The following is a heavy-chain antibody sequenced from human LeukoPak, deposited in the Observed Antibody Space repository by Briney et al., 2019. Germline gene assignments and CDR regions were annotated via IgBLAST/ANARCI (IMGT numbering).Heavy chain of an antibody. V-gene: IGHV3-53*01. J-gene: IGHJ3*02. CDR3: AREDGYNLGAFDI. Sequence: GGSLRLSCAASGFTVSSNYMSWVRQAPGKGLEWVSVIYSGGSTYYADSVKGRFTISRDNSKNTLYLQMNGLRAEDTAVYYCAREDGYNLGAFDIWGQGTMVTVSS. CDR2: IYSGGST. CDR1: GFTVSSNY. D-gene: IGHD5-24*01.